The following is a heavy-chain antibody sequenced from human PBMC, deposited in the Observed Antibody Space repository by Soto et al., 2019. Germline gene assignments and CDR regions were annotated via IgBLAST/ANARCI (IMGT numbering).Heavy chain of an antibody. Sequence: ASVKVSCKASGFTFTSSAVQWVRQARGQRLEWIGWIVVGSGNTNYAQKFQERVTITRDMSTSTAYMELSSLRSEDTAVYYCAADGTKNYYYYGMDVWGQGTTVTVSS. D-gene: IGHD1-1*01. CDR3: AADGTKNYYYYGMDV. CDR2: IVVGSGNT. V-gene: IGHV1-58*01. CDR1: GFTFTSSA. J-gene: IGHJ6*02.